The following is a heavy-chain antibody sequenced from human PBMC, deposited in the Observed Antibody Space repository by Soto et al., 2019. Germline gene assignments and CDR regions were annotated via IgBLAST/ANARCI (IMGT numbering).Heavy chain of an antibody. Sequence: GGSLRLSCAASGFTFSSYGMHWVRQAPGKGLEWVAVISYDGSNKYYADSVKGRFTISRDNSKNTLYLQMNRLRAEDTDVYYCAKLGYGSGSYYNDYFDYWGQGTLVTVSS. CDR1: GFTFSSYG. D-gene: IGHD3-10*01. CDR2: ISYDGSNK. V-gene: IGHV3-30*18. J-gene: IGHJ4*02. CDR3: AKLGYGSGSYYNDYFDY.